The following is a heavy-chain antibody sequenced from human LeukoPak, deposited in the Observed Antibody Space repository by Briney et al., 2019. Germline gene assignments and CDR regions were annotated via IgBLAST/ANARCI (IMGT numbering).Heavy chain of an antibody. CDR1: GFTFSSYW. CDR2: INHNGNVN. V-gene: IGHV3-7*03. Sequence: GGSLRLSCAASGFTFSSYWMNWARQAPGKGLEWVASINHNGNVNYYVDSVKGRFTISRDNAKNSLFLQMSNLRGEDTAVYFCARGGGLDVWGQGATVTVSS. CDR3: ARGGGLDV. J-gene: IGHJ6*02. D-gene: IGHD3-16*01.